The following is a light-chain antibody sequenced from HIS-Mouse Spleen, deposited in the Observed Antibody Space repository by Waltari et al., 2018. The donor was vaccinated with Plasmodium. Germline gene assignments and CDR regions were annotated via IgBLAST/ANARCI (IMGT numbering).Light chain of an antibody. J-gene: IGKJ1*01. Sequence: DIQMTQSPSTLSASVGDRVTNTCRASGSIRSGLAWYKPKPGKAPKLLIYKASSLESGVPSRFSGSGSGTEFTLTISSLQPDDFATYYCQQYNSYWTFGQGTKVEIK. V-gene: IGKV1-5*03. CDR1: GSIRSG. CDR3: QQYNSYWT. CDR2: KAS.